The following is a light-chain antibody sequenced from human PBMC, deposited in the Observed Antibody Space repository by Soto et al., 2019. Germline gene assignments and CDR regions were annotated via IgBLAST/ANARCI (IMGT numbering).Light chain of an antibody. V-gene: IGLV7-46*01. J-gene: IGLJ2*01. CDR2: DTN. Sequence: QAVVTQESSLTVSPGGTVTLTCGSSTGAVTSDHFPFWFQQKPGQAPRALIDDTNTRHSWTPARFSGSLLGGKAALTLSCAQPEDEADYRCLLAYTGARVFGGGTKPTVL. CDR3: LLAYTGARV. CDR1: TGAVTSDHF.